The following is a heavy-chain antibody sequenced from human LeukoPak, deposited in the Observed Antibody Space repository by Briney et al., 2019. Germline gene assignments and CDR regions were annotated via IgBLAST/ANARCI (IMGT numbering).Heavy chain of an antibody. V-gene: IGHV3-33*01. D-gene: IGHD6-19*01. Sequence: EGSLRLSCAASGFTFSSYGMHWVRQAPGKGLEWVAVIWYDGSNKYYADSVKGRFTISRDNSKNTLYLQMNSLRAEDTAVYYCAREGIAVAGPFDYWGQGTLVTVSS. CDR1: GFTFSSYG. CDR3: AREGIAVAGPFDY. J-gene: IGHJ4*02. CDR2: IWYDGSNK.